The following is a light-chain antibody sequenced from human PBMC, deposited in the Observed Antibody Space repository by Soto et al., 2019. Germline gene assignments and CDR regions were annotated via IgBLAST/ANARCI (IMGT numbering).Light chain of an antibody. CDR3: QQYGSSPIT. CDR2: GAS. V-gene: IGKV3-20*01. J-gene: IGKJ5*01. Sequence: EIVMTQSPATPSVSPGESATLSCRASQSINRDLAWYQQKPGQAPRLLIYGASSRATGIPDRFSVSGSGTDCTLTISRLETEDFALYYCQQYGSSPITFGQGTRLEIK. CDR1: QSINRD.